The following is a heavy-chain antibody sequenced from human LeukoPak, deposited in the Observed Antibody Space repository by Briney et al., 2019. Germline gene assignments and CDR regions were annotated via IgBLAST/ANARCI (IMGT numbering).Heavy chain of an antibody. V-gene: IGHV3-7*01. D-gene: IGHD6-6*01. Sequence: HPGGSLRLSCAASGFNSGNYWMSWVRQAPGQRLEWLANIKQDGIETYYLDSVKGRFTISRDSARNSVYLQMNSLRADETAVYYCARSLIAARSIDYWGQGTLVTVSS. J-gene: IGHJ4*02. CDR2: IKQDGIET. CDR1: GFNSGNYW. CDR3: ARSLIAARSIDY.